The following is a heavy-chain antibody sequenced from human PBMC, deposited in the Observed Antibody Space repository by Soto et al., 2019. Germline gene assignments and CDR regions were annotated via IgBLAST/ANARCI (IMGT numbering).Heavy chain of an antibody. CDR2: IHYSGST. D-gene: IGHD2-2*01. J-gene: IGHJ6*03. CDR3: ATTTGYCSSTSCYYYYMDV. V-gene: IGHV4-39*01. CDR1: GGSISSNNYY. Sequence: QLQLQESGPGLVKPSETLSRTCTVSGGSISSNNYYWGWIRQPPGKELEWIGSIHYSGSTYYNPSLKSRVTISADTSKNQFSLKLRSVTAADTAVYYCATTTGYCSSTSCYYYYMDVWGKGTTVTVSS.